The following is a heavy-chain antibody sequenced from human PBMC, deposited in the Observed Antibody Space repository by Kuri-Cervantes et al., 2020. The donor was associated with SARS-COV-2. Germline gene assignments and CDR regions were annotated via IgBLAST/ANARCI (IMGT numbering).Heavy chain of an antibody. Sequence: ASVKVSCKASGYAFTSYDINWVRQATGQGLEWMGWMNPNSGNTGYAQKFQGRVTMTRNTSISTAYMELSSLRSEDTAVYYCARDAIGLRWGLWRVGAFDIWGQGTMVTVSS. V-gene: IGHV1-8*01. CDR2: MNPNSGNT. CDR1: GYAFTSYD. CDR3: ARDAIGLRWGLWRVGAFDI. J-gene: IGHJ3*02. D-gene: IGHD4-23*01.